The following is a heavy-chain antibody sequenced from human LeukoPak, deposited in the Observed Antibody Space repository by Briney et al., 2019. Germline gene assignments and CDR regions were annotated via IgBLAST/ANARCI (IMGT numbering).Heavy chain of an antibody. CDR1: GCTFSSYA. CDR3: ARDTVTIEDRWFDP. J-gene: IGHJ5*02. V-gene: IGHV1-69*05. Sequence: SVKVSCKSSGCTFSSYAISWVRQAPGQGIEWMGGFIPIFGTANYAQKFQGRVTITTDESTSTAYMELSSLRSEDTAVYYCARDTVTIEDRWFDPWGQGTLVTVSS. D-gene: IGHD4-11*01. CDR2: FIPIFGTA.